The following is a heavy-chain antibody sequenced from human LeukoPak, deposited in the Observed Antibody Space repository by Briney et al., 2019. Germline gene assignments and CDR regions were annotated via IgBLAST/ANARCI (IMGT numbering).Heavy chain of an antibody. CDR1: SGSISSNNYF. D-gene: IGHD3-3*01. Sequence: SETLSLTCTVSSGSISSNNYFWGWIRQPPGKGLEWIGNIFYSGTTYYNPSLKSRVTISVGTSKNHFSLKLNSVTAADTAMYYCARLTRASFGVAIGSLDYWGQGTLVTVSS. CDR3: ARLTRASFGVAIGSLDY. CDR2: IFYSGTT. J-gene: IGHJ4*02. V-gene: IGHV4-39*02.